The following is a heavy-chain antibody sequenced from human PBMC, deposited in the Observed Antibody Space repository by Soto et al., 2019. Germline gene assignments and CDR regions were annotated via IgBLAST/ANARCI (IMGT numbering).Heavy chain of an antibody. Sequence: SETLSLTCTVSGGSISSSSYYWGWIRQPPGKGLEWIGSIYYSGSTYYNPSLKSRVTISVDTSKNQFSLKLSSVTAADTAVYYCAAGNDYIWGSYRFRSANWFDPWGQGTLVTVSS. CDR1: GGSISSSSYY. V-gene: IGHV4-39*01. D-gene: IGHD3-16*02. CDR2: IYYSGST. J-gene: IGHJ5*02. CDR3: AAGNDYIWGSYRFRSANWFDP.